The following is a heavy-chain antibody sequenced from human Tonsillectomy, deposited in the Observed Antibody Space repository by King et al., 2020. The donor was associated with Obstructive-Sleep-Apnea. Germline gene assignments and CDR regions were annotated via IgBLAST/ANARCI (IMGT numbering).Heavy chain of an antibody. J-gene: IGHJ4*02. CDR3: AGDGGSGWSLI. CDR1: GGSISGSSYY. CDR2: IYYRGST. D-gene: IGHD6-19*01. Sequence: QLQESGPGLVKPSETLSLTCTVSGGSISGSSYYWGWIRQPPGKGLEWIGNIYYRGSTYYNPSLKSRAAISVDTSTNQFALKLISVTAADTAVYYCAGDGGSGWSLIWGQGALVTVSS. V-gene: IGHV4-39*06.